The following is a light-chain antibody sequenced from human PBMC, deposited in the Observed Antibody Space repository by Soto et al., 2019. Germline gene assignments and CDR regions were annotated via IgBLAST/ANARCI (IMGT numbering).Light chain of an antibody. J-gene: IGKJ1*01. Sequence: EIVLTQSPGTLSLSPGERATLSCRASQSINGNFLVWYQQKLGQAPRLLIFAASSRATGIPDRCSGSGSGTDFTLTISRLEPEDFAVYYCQQNSSSRSWTFGQGTKVEI. CDR2: AAS. V-gene: IGKV3-20*01. CDR3: QQNSSSRSWT. CDR1: QSINGNF.